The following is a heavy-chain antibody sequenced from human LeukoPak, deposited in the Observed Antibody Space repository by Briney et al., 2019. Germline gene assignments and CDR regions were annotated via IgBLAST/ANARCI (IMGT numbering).Heavy chain of an antibody. Sequence: LSAALFLTCTVSRDSISDYYRSWIRQPPRERLEWSGYIYYSGSTNYNPTLKSRVTISRDTSKNPFSLNLNSVTSADTAVYYCARELKVGNTGYYFDYWGQGTLVTVSS. CDR1: RDSISDYY. D-gene: IGHD2/OR15-2a*01. V-gene: IGHV4-59*01. J-gene: IGHJ4*02. CDR3: ARELKVGNTGYYFDY. CDR2: IYYSGST.